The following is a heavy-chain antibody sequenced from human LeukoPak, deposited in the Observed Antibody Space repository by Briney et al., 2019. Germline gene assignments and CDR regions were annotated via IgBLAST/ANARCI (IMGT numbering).Heavy chain of an antibody. Sequence: ASVKVSCRASGYTFTGYYMYWVRQAPGQGLEWMGWINPNSGGTNYAQKFQGRVTMTRDTSISTAYMELSRLRSDDTAVYYCARVYLKSGWYDYWGQGTLVTVSS. CDR3: ARVYLKSGWYDY. J-gene: IGHJ4*02. V-gene: IGHV1-2*02. CDR1: GYTFTGYY. D-gene: IGHD6-19*01. CDR2: INPNSGGT.